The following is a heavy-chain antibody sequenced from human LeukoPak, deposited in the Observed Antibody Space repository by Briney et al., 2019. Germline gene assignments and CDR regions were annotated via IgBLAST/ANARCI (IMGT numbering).Heavy chain of an antibody. CDR3: AREQSITVAGTDY. V-gene: IGHV1-2*06. Sequence: ASVKVSCKASGYTFTGYYVHWVRQAPGQGLEWMGRIIPSTGGTVYAQKFQGGVTMTRDTSISTVYLELSSLRSDDTALYFCAREQSITVAGTDYWGQGTLVTVSS. J-gene: IGHJ4*02. CDR1: GYTFTGYY. CDR2: IIPSTGGT. D-gene: IGHD6-19*01.